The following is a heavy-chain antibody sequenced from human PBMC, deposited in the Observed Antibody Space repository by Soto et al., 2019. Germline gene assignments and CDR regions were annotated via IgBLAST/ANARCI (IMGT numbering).Heavy chain of an antibody. J-gene: IGHJ4*02. CDR2: IKQDGSEK. Sequence: VLLLESGGGLVQPGGSLRLSCAASGFTFSSYWMSWVRQAPGKGLEWVANIKQDGSEKYYVDSVKGRFTISRDNAKNSLYLQMNSLRAEDTAVYYCARDKSYPAYMVRVTYFDYWGQGTLVTVSS. V-gene: IGHV3-7*03. D-gene: IGHD3-10*01. CDR3: ARDKSYPAYMVRVTYFDY. CDR1: GFTFSSYW.